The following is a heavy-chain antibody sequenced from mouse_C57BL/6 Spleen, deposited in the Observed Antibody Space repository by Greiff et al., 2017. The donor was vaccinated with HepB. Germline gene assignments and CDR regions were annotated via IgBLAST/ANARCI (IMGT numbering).Heavy chain of an antibody. CDR3: ARHYYGSSYNYFDY. CDR2: ISNGGGST. J-gene: IGHJ2*01. D-gene: IGHD1-1*01. Sequence: EVKLMESGGGLVQPGGSLKLSGAASGFTFSDYYMYWVRPTPEKRLEWVAYISNGGGSTYYPDTVKGRFTISRDNAKNTLYLQMSRLKSEDTAMYYCARHYYGSSYNYFDYWGQGTTLTVSS. CDR1: GFTFSDYY. V-gene: IGHV5-12*01.